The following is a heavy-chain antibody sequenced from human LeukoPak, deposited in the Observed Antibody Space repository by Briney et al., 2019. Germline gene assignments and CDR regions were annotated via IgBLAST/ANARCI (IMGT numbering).Heavy chain of an antibody. D-gene: IGHD6-19*01. Sequence: GGSLRLSCAASGFTFSSYGSGFTFRNYGMGWVRQAPGKGLEWDSAISGSGGSTYYADSVKGRFTISRDNSKNTLYLQMNSLRAEDTAVYYCAKDRRPVLIAVAGPFDYWGQGTLVTVSS. V-gene: IGHV3-23*01. CDR1: GFTFSSYGSGFTFRNYG. CDR3: AKDRRPVLIAVAGPFDY. J-gene: IGHJ4*02. CDR2: ISGSGGST.